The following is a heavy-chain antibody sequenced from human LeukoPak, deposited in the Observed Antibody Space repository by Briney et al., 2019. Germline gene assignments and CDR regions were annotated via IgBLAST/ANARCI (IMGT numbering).Heavy chain of an antibody. CDR1: GFTVSSDY. Sequence: GGSLRLSCAASGFTVSSDYMSWVRQAPGKGLEWVSVIYSGGGTYYADSVKGRFTISRDNSKNTAYLQMNSLRAEDTAVYYCARIPEDYSGYDYSPYYGMDVWGQGTTVTVSS. V-gene: IGHV3-53*01. CDR2: IYSGGGT. J-gene: IGHJ6*02. CDR3: ARIPEDYSGYDYSPYYGMDV. D-gene: IGHD5-12*01.